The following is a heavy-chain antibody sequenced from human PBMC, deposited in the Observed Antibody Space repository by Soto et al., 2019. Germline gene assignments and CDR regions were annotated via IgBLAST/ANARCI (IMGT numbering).Heavy chain of an antibody. J-gene: IGHJ5*02. CDR2: IYHSGST. CDR1: RGSISSGGYS. V-gene: IGHV4-30-2*01. CDR3: ARAHIVVVVAMRARFDP. D-gene: IGHD2-15*01. Sequence: SLTCDVSRGSISSGGYSWSCIRQPPRKGLEWIGYIYHSGSTYYNPSLKSRVTISVDTSKNQFSLKLSSVTAADTAVYYCARAHIVVVVAMRARFDPWGQGTLVTVSS.